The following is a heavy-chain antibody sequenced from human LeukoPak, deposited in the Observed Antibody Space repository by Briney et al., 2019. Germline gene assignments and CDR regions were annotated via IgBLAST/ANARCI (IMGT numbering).Heavy chain of an antibody. J-gene: IGHJ4*02. V-gene: IGHV3-11*01. D-gene: IGHD3-16*01. Sequence: PGGSLRLSCAASGFTFNDYYMTWIRQAPGKGLEWVSSISSGGTTKYYEDSVKGRFTISRDNAKNSLYLQMNSLRAEDTAVFYCARETSAYVQWGQGTLVTVST. CDR1: GFTFNDYY. CDR3: ARETSAYVQ. CDR2: ISSGGTTK.